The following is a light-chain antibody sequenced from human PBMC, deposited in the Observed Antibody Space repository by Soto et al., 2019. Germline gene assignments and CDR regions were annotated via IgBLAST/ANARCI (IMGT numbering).Light chain of an antibody. CDR1: ISDIGTYDY. J-gene: IGLJ3*02. Sequence: QSVLTQPASVSGSPGQSITISCTGTISDIGTYDYVSWYQQHPGKAPKLMIYEVINRPSGISNRFSGSKSGNTASLTISGLQAEDEADYYCSSYTTSSPLEVFGGGTKLTVL. CDR2: EVI. CDR3: SSYTTSSPLEV. V-gene: IGLV2-14*01.